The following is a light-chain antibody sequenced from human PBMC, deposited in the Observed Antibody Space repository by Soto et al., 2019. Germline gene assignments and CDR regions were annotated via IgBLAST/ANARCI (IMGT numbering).Light chain of an antibody. CDR3: QQRGKWIT. J-gene: IGKJ5*01. V-gene: IGKV3D-20*02. CDR1: QSVTSNY. Sequence: EIVLTQSPGTLSLSPGERATLSCRASQSVTSNYLAWYQQTPGLAPRLLIYGASNRAAGIPDRFSGTGSGTDFTLVISRLEPEDFAVYYCQQRGKWITFGQGTRLEIK. CDR2: GAS.